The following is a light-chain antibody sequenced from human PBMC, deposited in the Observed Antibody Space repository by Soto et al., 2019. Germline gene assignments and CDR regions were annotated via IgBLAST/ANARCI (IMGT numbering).Light chain of an antibody. CDR3: QHYNNRPLT. J-gene: IGKJ4*01. V-gene: IGKV3-15*01. CDR2: GAS. CDR1: QSVSSA. Sequence: EIVMTQSPATLSVSPGERATLSCRASQSVSSALAWYQHKPGQAPRLLIYGASTRATGIPVRFSGSGSGTEFTLTISSLQSEDFAVYYCQHYNNRPLTFGGGTTVEIK.